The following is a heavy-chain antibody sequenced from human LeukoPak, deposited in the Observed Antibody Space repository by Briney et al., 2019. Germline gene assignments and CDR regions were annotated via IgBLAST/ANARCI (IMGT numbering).Heavy chain of an antibody. CDR1: GGTFINYA. CDR2: IIPIFGTA. D-gene: IGHD6-13*01. CDR3: ARDHGAAGEYCMDV. V-gene: IGHV1-69*06. Sequence: SVTVSCVASGGTFINYAISWVRQAPGQGLEWMGGIIPIFGTANYAQKFQGRVTITADKSTSTAYMELSSLRSEDTAVYYCARDHGAAGEYCMDVWGKGTTVTVSS. J-gene: IGHJ6*04.